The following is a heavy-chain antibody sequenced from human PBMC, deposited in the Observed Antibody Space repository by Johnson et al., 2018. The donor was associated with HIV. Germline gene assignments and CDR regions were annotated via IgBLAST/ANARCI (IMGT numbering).Heavy chain of an antibody. CDR1: GFTFDDYA. D-gene: IGHD6-13*01. CDR2: ISWNSGTI. J-gene: IGHJ3*02. V-gene: IGHV3-9*01. Sequence: VQLVESGGGLVQPGRSLRLSCAASGFTFDDYAMHWVRQAPGKGLEWVSGISWNSGTIGYADSVKGRFAISRDNAKNSMYLQMNGLRAEDTAVYYCTTDWLYSSSGGGAFDIWGQGTKVTVSS. CDR3: TTDWLYSSSGGGAFDI.